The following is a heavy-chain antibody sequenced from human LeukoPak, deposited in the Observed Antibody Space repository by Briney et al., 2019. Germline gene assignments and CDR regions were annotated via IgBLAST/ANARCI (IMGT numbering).Heavy chain of an antibody. CDR3: ARAGYDSSGYYWRVDY. J-gene: IGHJ4*02. CDR1: GGSISSYY. V-gene: IGHV4-59*01. Sequence: SETLSLTCTVSGGSISSYYWSWIRQPPGKGLEWIGYIYYSGSTNYNPSLKSRVTISVDTSKNQFSLRLSSVTAADTAVYYCARAGYDSSGYYWRVDYWGQGTLVTVSS. D-gene: IGHD3-22*01. CDR2: IYYSGST.